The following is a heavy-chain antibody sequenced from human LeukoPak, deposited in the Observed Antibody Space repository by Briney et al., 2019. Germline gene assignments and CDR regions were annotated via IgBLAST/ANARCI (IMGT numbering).Heavy chain of an antibody. V-gene: IGHV3-15*01. J-gene: IGHJ6*03. Sequence: GGSLRLSCAASGFTLSSYSMHRVRQAPGKGLEWVGRIKSKTDGGTTDYAAPVKGRFTISRDDSKNTLYLQMNSLKTEDTAVYYCTTGRDSSGFALYYYYYYMDVWGKGTTVTISS. CDR1: GFTLSSYS. CDR2: IKSKTDGGTT. CDR3: TTGRDSSGFALYYYYYYMDV. D-gene: IGHD3-22*01.